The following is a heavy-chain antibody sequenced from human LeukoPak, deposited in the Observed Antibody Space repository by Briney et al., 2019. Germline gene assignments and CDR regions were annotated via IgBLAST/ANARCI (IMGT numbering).Heavy chain of an antibody. CDR2: IYYSGST. V-gene: IGHV4-31*03. J-gene: IGHJ5*02. CDR3: AGDRGWELLWFDP. D-gene: IGHD1-26*01. Sequence: SQTLSLTCTVSGGSISSGGYYWSWIRQHPGKGLEWIGYIYYSGSTYYNPSLKSRVTISVDTSKNQFSLKLSSVTAADTAVYYCAGDRGWELLWFDPWGQGTLVTVSS. CDR1: GGSISSGGYY.